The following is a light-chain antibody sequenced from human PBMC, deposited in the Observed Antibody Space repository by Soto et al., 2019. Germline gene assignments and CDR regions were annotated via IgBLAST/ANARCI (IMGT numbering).Light chain of an antibody. CDR1: QAIGSW. CDR3: QQTNSFPST. CDR2: DAS. V-gene: IGKV1-12*02. Sequence: DIQMTQSPSSVSASVGDRVTITCRASQAIGSWLAWYQQKPGKAPQLLVYDASTLQSGVPSRFSGSGSATDFTLTISSLQPEDFATYHCQQTNSFPSTFGPGTTVDIK. J-gene: IGKJ3*01.